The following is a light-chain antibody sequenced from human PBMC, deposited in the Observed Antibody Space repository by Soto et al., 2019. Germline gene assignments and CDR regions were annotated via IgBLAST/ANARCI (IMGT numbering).Light chain of an antibody. J-gene: IGLJ1*01. CDR1: SSDVGGYNY. CDR2: DVS. Sequence: QAVVTQPRSVSGSPGQSVTISCTGTSSDVGGYNYVSWYQHHPGKAPKLMIFDVSKRPSGVPDRFSGSKSGNTASLTISGLQAEDEADYYCCSYAGSNTFDVFGTGTKVTVL. CDR3: CSYAGSNTFDV. V-gene: IGLV2-11*01.